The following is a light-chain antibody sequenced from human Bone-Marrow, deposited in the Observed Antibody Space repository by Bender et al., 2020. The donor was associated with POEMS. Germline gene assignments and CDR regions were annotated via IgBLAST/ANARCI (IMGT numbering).Light chain of an antibody. CDR3: CSKASPGVV. CDR1: SSDVGGYNF. CDR2: DVT. J-gene: IGLJ2*01. V-gene: IGLV2-8*01. Sequence: QSALTQPPSASGSPGQSVTISCTGTSSDVGGYNFVSWYQQHPGKAPKLIIYDVTTRHSGVPDRLSGSKSANTASLTISGLQAEDEADYYCCSKASPGVVFGGGTKLTVL.